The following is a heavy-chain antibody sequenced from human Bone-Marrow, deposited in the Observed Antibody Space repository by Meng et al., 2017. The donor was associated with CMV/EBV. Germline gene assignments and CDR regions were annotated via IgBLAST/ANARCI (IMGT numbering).Heavy chain of an antibody. V-gene: IGHV3-9*01. CDR1: GFTFDDYA. J-gene: IGHJ6*02. CDR3: TRVGLAMDV. Sequence: SLKISCAASGFTFDDYAMHWVRQGPGKGLEWVAGISWNSGSIAYRDSVKGRFTISRDNAKNSLYLQMISLRDEDTALYYCTRVGLAMDVWGQGTTVTVSS. CDR2: ISWNSGSI.